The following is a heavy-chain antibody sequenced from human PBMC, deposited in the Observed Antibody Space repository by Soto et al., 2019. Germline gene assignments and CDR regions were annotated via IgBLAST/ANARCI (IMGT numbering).Heavy chain of an antibody. D-gene: IGHD3-3*01. CDR1: GGSISSYY. J-gene: IGHJ5*02. CDR2: IYYSGST. CDR3: ARGDYDFWSEGFFPWFDP. V-gene: IGHV4-59*01. Sequence: KPSETLSLTCTVSGGSISSYYWSWIRQPPGKGLEWIGYIYYSGSTNYNPSLKSRVTISVDTSKNQFSLKLSSVTAADTAVYYCARGDYDFWSEGFFPWFDPWGQGTLVTVSS.